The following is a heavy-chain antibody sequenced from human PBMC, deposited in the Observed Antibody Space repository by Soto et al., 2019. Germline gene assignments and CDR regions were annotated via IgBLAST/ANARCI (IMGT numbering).Heavy chain of an antibody. J-gene: IGHJ6*02. CDR3: AKRAFYGSGIPNYYGMDV. V-gene: IGHV3-23*01. CDR2: ISGTGGGT. Sequence: EVHLLESGGGLVQPGGSLRLSCAASGFTFSNYAMTWVRQAPGKGLEWVSVISGTGGGTNNAHSAKGRFTTSRDNSKNTLYLQMNSLRAEDTAVYYCAKRAFYGSGIPNYYGMDVWGQGTAVTVSS. D-gene: IGHD3-10*01. CDR1: GFTFSNYA.